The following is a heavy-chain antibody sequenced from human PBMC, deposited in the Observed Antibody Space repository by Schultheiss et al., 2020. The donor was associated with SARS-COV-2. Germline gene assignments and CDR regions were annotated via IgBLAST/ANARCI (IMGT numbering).Heavy chain of an antibody. CDR3: ARARVVVTAKGAFDI. D-gene: IGHD2-21*02. J-gene: IGHJ3*02. CDR2: IYYSGST. CDR1: GGSISSSSYY. V-gene: IGHV4-39*01. Sequence: SETLSLTCTVSGGSISSSSYYWGWIRQPPGKGLEWIGSIYYSGSTYYNPSLKSRVTISVDTSKNQFSLKLSSVTAADTAVYYCARARVVVTAKGAFDIWGQGTMVTVSS.